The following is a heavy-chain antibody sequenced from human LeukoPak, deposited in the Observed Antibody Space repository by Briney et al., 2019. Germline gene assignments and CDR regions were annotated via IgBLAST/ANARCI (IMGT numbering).Heavy chain of an antibody. D-gene: IGHD3-10*01. Sequence: GGSLRLSCAASGFTFSGSAMHWVRQASGKGLEWVGRIRSKANSYATAYAASVKGRFTISRDNSKNTLYLQMNSLRAEDTAVYYCAKPGSWSLYYMDVWGKGTTVTVSS. CDR3: AKPGSWSLYYMDV. CDR2: IRSKANSYAT. J-gene: IGHJ6*03. V-gene: IGHV3-73*01. CDR1: GFTFSGSA.